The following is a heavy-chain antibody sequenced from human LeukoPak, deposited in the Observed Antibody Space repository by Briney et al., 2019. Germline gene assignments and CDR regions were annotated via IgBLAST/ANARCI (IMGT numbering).Heavy chain of an antibody. J-gene: IGHJ5*02. V-gene: IGHV4-61*02. CDR1: GGSISGGTYY. D-gene: IGHD6-13*01. CDR3: ARDLKGRAAAGQNWFDP. Sequence: PSETLSLTCTVSGGSISGGTYYWSWIRQPAGKGLEWIGRIYTSGSTNYNPSLKSRVTISVDTSKNQFSLKLSSVTAADTAVYYCARDLKGRAAAGQNWFDPWGQGTLVTVSS. CDR2: IYTSGST.